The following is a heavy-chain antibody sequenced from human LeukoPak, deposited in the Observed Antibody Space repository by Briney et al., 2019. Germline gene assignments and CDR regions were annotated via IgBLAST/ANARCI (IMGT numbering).Heavy chain of an antibody. Sequence: GGSLRLSCTTSGFNFSIYPMTWVRQAPGKGLEWVSAISGSGGSTYYADSVKGRFTISRDNSKNTLYLQMYSLGVEDTAVYYCAKGTFDWSFPLYFDSWGQGILVTVSS. J-gene: IGHJ4*02. D-gene: IGHD3-9*01. CDR3: AKGTFDWSFPLYFDS. CDR2: ISGSGGST. V-gene: IGHV3-23*01. CDR1: GFNFSIYP.